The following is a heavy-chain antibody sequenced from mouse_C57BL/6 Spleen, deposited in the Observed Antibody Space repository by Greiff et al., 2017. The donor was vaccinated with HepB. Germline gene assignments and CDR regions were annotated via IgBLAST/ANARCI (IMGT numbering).Heavy chain of an antibody. D-gene: IGHD1-2*01. V-gene: IGHV3-2*02. CDR1: GYSITSGYG. Sequence: DVKLQESGPGLVKPSQSLSLTCTVTGYSITSGYGWNWIRQFPGNKLEWMGYISYSGSTNYYPSLKSRISITRETSKNQFFLQLNSVTTEDTATYYWARTARIKYWGQGTTLTVSS. CDR3: ARTARIKY. J-gene: IGHJ2*01. CDR2: ISYSGST.